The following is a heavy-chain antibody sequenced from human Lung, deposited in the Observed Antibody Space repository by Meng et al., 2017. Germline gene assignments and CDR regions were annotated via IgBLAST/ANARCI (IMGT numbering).Heavy chain of an antibody. D-gene: IGHD4-11*01. Sequence: QLQLQQCGTELFKPAESLSLTCVFSCCSFRNYYWSWLRQPAEKGLEWIGEINHSAITNYNPSLESRATISVDTSQNNLSLKLSSVTAADSAVYYCARGPTTMAHDFDYWGQGTLVTVSS. J-gene: IGHJ4*02. CDR2: INHSAIT. CDR1: CCSFRNYY. CDR3: ARGPTTMAHDFDY. V-gene: IGHV4-34*01.